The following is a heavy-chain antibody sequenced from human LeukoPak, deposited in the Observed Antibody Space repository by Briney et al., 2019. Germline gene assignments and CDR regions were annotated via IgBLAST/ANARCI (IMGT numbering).Heavy chain of an antibody. CDR2: ITGGGGST. CDR3: AKEGLEQWLVIYY. Sequence: GGSLRLSCAASGFTFADYAMYWARLARGKGLGWVSLITGGGGSTYYADSVKGRFTISRDNSKNSLYLQMNSLTTEDTALYYCAKEGLEQWLVIYYWGQGTLVTVSS. CDR1: GFTFADYA. D-gene: IGHD6-19*01. V-gene: IGHV3-43*02. J-gene: IGHJ4*02.